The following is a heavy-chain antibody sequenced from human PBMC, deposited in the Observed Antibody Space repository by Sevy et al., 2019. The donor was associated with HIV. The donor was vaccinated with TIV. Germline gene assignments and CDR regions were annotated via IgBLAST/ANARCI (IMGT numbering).Heavy chain of an antibody. D-gene: IGHD2-2*01. CDR2: ISSSSSYI. J-gene: IGHJ3*02. CDR3: ARDWSVVPAATDDAFDI. V-gene: IGHV3-21*01. CDR1: GFTFSSYS. Sequence: GGSLRLSCAASGFTFSSYSMNWVRQAPGKGLEWVSSISSSSSYIYYADSVKGRFTISGDNAKNSLYLQMNSLRAEDTAVYYCARDWSVVPAATDDAFDIWGQGTMVTVSS.